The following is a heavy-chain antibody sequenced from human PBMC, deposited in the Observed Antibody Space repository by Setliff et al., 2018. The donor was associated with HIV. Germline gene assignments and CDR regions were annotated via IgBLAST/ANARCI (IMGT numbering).Heavy chain of an antibody. CDR2: INHSGST. V-gene: IGHV4-34*01. J-gene: IGHJ5*02. D-gene: IGHD3-3*01. CDR3: AREGVNFWTPPGWFDP. Sequence: TSETLSLTCAVYGGSFSSYYWSWIRQPPGKGLEWIGEINHSGSTNYNPSLKSRVTISVDTSKNQFSLNLSSVTAADTAVYYCAREGVNFWTPPGWFDPWGQGTLVTVSS. CDR1: GGSFSSYY.